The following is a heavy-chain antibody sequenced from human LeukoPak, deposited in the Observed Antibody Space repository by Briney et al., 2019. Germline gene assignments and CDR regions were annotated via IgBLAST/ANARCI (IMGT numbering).Heavy chain of an antibody. CDR1: GFTFSSYW. CDR2: INQDGSVK. Sequence: GRSLRLSCAASGFTFSSYWMSWVRQAPGKGLEWAANINQDGSVKYYADSVKGRFTISRDNAKNSVYLQMNNLRVEDTAVYYCARIGYSSSCFDYWGQGTLVTVSS. CDR3: ARIGYSSSCFDY. V-gene: IGHV3-7*01. J-gene: IGHJ4*02. D-gene: IGHD6-13*01.